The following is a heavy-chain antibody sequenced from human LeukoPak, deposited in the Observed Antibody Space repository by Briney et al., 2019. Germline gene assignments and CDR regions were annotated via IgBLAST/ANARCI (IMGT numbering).Heavy chain of an antibody. CDR1: GGSISSYY. CDR2: IYYSGST. V-gene: IGHV4-59*01. Sequence: PSETLSLTCTVSGGSISSYYWSWIRQPPGKGLEWIGYIYYSGSTNYNPSLKSRVTISVDTSKNQFSLKLSSVTAADTAVYYCARDIGSSGLDNWFDPCGQGTLVTVSS. D-gene: IGHD3-22*01. CDR3: ARDIGSSGLDNWFDP. J-gene: IGHJ5*02.